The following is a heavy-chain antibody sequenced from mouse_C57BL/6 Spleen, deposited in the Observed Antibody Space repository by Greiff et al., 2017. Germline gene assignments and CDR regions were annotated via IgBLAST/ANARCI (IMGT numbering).Heavy chain of an antibody. D-gene: IGHD2-12*01. J-gene: IGHJ4*01. CDR1: GYTFTSYW. V-gene: IGHV1-69*01. Sequence: QVQLKQPGAELVMPGASVKLSCKASGYTFTSYWMHWVKQRPGQGLEWIGEIDPSDSYTNYNQKFKGKSTLTVDKSSSTAYMQLRSLTSEDSAVYYCARYYKVYAMDYWGQGTSVTVSS. CDR2: IDPSDSYT. CDR3: ARYYKVYAMDY.